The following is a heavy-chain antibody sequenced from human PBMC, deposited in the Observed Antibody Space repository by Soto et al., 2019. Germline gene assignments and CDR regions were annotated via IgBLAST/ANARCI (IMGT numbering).Heavy chain of an antibody. J-gene: IGHJ4*02. Sequence: ASVKVSCKVSGYTLTELSMHWVRQAPGKGLEWMGGFDPEDGETIYAQKFQGRVTMTEDTSTDTAYMEMSSLRSEDTAVYYCATDDIVVGGNFDYWGQGTLVTVSS. CDR3: ATDDIVVGGNFDY. D-gene: IGHD2-15*01. V-gene: IGHV1-24*01. CDR1: GYTLTELS. CDR2: FDPEDGET.